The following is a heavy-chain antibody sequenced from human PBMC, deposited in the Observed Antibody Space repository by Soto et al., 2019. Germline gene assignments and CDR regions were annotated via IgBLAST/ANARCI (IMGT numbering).Heavy chain of an antibody. J-gene: IGHJ3*02. V-gene: IGHV3-74*01. CDR1: GFTFSRYW. D-gene: IGHD3-3*01. Sequence: EVQLVESGGGLVQPGGSLRLSCAASGFTFSRYWLHWVRQAPGKGLVWVSRINSDGSSTTYADSVKGRFTISRDNAKNTLYLQMNSLRAEDTAVYYCAREEIFGVVSDACDIWGQGTMVTVSS. CDR2: INSDGSST. CDR3: AREEIFGVVSDACDI.